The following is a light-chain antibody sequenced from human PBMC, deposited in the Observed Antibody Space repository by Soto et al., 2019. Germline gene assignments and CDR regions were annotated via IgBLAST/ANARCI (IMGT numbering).Light chain of an antibody. CDR1: QTISSN. V-gene: IGKV3-15*01. J-gene: IGKJ2*01. CDR3: QQYHNWPPQYT. CDR2: GAS. Sequence: EIVMTQSPATLSVSPGERATLSCRASQTISSNLDWYQQKPGQAPRLLIHGASTRATGVPARFSGSGSGTEFTLTISSLQSEDLAVYYCQQYHNWPPQYTFGQGTKLQIK.